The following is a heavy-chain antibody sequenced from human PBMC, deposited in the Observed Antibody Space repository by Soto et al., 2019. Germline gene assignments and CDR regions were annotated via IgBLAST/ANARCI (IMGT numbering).Heavy chain of an antibody. V-gene: IGHV2-5*02. Sequence: QITLKESGPTLVRPAQTLTLTCDFSGFSLSTYHMGVAWIRQPPGKALEWLALIYWDDDKRYSPSLKDRLDISKDTYSNQVVLTITNMDPGDTATYFCAHAGDYDLLTFDHWGPGTLVTVSS. CDR3: AHAGDYDLLTFDH. CDR2: IYWDDDK. J-gene: IGHJ4*02. D-gene: IGHD4-17*01. CDR1: GFSLSTYHMG.